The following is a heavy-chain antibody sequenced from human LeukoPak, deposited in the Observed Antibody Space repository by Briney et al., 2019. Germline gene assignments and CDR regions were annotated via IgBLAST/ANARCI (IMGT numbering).Heavy chain of an antibody. D-gene: IGHD6-19*01. Sequence: PGRCLRLSCVGSGFTLDNYSVASVRQAPGKGLEWVLAISWDSKTRDYAYCGRGRFTISRYNAKNSLYLQMESLTTDDTAFYYCAKDTEQWLVHVYSWCQGNRVIVTA. CDR3: AKDTEQWLVHVYS. J-gene: IGHJ4*02. CDR1: GFTLDNYS. V-gene: IGHV3-9*01. CDR2: ISWDSKTR.